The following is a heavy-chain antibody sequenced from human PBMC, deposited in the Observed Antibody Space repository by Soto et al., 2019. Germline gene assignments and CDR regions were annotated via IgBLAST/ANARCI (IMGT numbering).Heavy chain of an antibody. J-gene: IGHJ4*02. D-gene: IGHD3-22*01. V-gene: IGHV3-48*01. CDR1: GFTFNYYS. Sequence: VQLVESGGTLVQPGGSLRLSCVASGFTFNYYSMNWVRLAPGKGLEYIAYISSDSETKHYADSVKGRFTISRDNAKNSLFLQMDSLRADDTAVYYCAKTLYGNYNRASGGQGTLVPVSS. CDR2: ISSDSETK. CDR3: AKTLYGNYNRAS.